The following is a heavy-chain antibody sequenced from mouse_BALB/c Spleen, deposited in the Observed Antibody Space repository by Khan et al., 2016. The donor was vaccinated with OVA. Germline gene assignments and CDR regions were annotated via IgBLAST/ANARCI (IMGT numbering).Heavy chain of an antibody. V-gene: IGHV1-4*01. CDR2: INPSNGYT. CDR3: VEDGAYQRSDGWFAY. J-gene: IGHJ3*01. Sequence: QVQLKESGAELARPGASVKMSCKASGYTFTSYTIHWIKERPGQGLEWIGYINPSNGYTNYNQKFKDKATLTTDKSSTTAYLQLSSLTSDDSAVYKCVEDGAYQRSDGWFAYWGQGTLVTVSA. D-gene: IGHD2-10*01. CDR1: GYTFTSYT.